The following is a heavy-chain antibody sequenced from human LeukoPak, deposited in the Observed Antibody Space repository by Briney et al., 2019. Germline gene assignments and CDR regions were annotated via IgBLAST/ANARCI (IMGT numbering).Heavy chain of an antibody. D-gene: IGHD2/OR15-2a*01. CDR1: GLIYSSYD. J-gene: IGHJ6*03. CDR2: IRGRGGNT. CDR3: AKFESAGGIRLHYYYYMDV. Sequence: GGTLRLFRAVSGLIYSSYDMRWVSQAPGKGLEGGLDIRGRGGNTFYADAVKGRFTIHRDNSKNRLYLPMNSLRAEYTAVYYCAKFESAGGIRLHYYYYMDVWGKGTTVTVSS. V-gene: IGHV3-23*01.